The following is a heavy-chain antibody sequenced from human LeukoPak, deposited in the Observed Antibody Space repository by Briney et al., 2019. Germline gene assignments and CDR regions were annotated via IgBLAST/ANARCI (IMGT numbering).Heavy chain of an antibody. J-gene: IGHJ4*02. V-gene: IGHV3-7*01. Sequence: GGSLRLSCVGSGFTFSNYWMSWVRQAPGKGPEWVANIKQDGREIHYLDSVKGRFTISRDNAKSSLYLQMNSLKVEDTAVYYCTRDEAAAANWGQGTLVTVSP. CDR3: TRDEAAAAN. D-gene: IGHD6-13*01. CDR1: GFTFSNYW. CDR2: IKQDGREI.